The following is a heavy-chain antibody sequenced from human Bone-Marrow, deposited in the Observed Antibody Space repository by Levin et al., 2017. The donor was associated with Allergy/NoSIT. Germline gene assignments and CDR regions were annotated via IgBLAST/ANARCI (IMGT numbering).Heavy chain of an antibody. V-gene: IGHV4-61*01. CDR2: IYSRGTT. CDR3: ARDRGATTGLGFFDS. Sequence: SETLSLTCTVSGSSVNSDNYYWSWIRHPPGKGLEWIGYIYSRGTTNYNPSLKSRVTMSRDASNSQFSLKLTSVTAADTAVYYCARDRGATTGLGFFDSWGQGTLVTVSS. D-gene: IGHD4-11*01. CDR1: GSSVNSDNYY. J-gene: IGHJ4*02.